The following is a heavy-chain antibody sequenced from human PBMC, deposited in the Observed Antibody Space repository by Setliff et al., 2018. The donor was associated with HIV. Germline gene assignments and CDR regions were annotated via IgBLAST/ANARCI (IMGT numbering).Heavy chain of an antibody. CDR2: INHSGST. Sequence: SETLSLTCAVYGGSFSGYDWSWIRQPPGKGLEWIGEINHSGSTNYNPSLKSRVTISVDTSKNQFSLKLYSVTAADTSDCARRWGLRGYSSWGQGTLVTVSS. J-gene: IGHJ5*02. D-gene: IGHD5-18*01. V-gene: IGHV4-34*01. CDR3: ARRWGLRGYSS. CDR1: GGSFSGYD.